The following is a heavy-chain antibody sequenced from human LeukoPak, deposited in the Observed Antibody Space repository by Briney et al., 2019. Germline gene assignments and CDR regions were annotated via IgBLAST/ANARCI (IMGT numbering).Heavy chain of an antibody. Sequence: SETLSLTCTVSGGSISSGDYYWSWIRQPPGKGLEWIGYIYYSGSTYYNPSLKSRVTISVDTPKNQFSLKLSSVTAADTAVYYCARGQRSGYSYDSHFNYWGQGTLVTVSS. D-gene: IGHD5-18*01. J-gene: IGHJ4*02. CDR3: ARGQRSGYSYDSHFNY. CDR2: IYYSGST. V-gene: IGHV4-30-4*01. CDR1: GGSISSGDYY.